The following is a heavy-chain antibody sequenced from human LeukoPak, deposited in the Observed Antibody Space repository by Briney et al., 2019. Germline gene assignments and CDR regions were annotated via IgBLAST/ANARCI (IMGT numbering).Heavy chain of an antibody. CDR2: ISYDGSNK. V-gene: IGHV3-30*18. CDR1: GFTFSSYG. CDR3: AKDSIVVVTAIAFLDY. J-gene: IGHJ4*02. D-gene: IGHD2-21*02. Sequence: GGSLRLSCAASGFTFSSYGMPWVRQAPGKGLEWVAVISYDGSNKYYADSVKGRFTISRDNSKNTLYLQMNSLRAEDTAVYYCAKDSIVVVTAIAFLDYWGQGTLVTVSS.